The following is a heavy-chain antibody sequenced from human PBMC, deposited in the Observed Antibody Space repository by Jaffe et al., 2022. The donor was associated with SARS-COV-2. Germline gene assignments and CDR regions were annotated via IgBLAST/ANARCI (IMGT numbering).Heavy chain of an antibody. V-gene: IGHV1-69*06. CDR3: ARTAFCGGDCFRPDLVAFDT. CDR2: IVPFFGTA. CDR1: GGTFDKYG. Sequence: QVHLEQSGPELKKSGSSVKVSCKVSGGTFDKYGFAWVRQAPGQGLEWMGGIVPFFGTANYADAFQGRITATADKSTTTVYMELSSLRFEDTAVYFCARTAFCGGDCFRPDLVAFDTWGQGTMVTVSS. J-gene: IGHJ3*02. D-gene: IGHD2-21*02.